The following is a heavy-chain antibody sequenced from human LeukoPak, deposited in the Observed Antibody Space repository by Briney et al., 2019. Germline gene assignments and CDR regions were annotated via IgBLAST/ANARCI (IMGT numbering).Heavy chain of an antibody. V-gene: IGHV4-59*01. CDR1: GGSISSYY. J-gene: IGHJ4*02. D-gene: IGHD1-26*01. CDR2: IYYSGST. CDR3: ALEWELGKVDY. Sequence: SETLSLTCTVSGGSISSYYWSWIRQPPGKGLESIGYIYYSGSTNYNPSLKSQVTISVDTSKNQFSLKLSSVTAADTAVYYCALEWELGKVDYWGQGTLVTVSS.